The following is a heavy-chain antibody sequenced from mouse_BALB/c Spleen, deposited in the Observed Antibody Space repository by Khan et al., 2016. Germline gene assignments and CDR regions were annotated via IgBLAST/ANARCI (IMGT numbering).Heavy chain of an antibody. V-gene: IGHV3-2*02. CDR1: GYSITSGYG. D-gene: IGHD1-1*01. CDR3: ARTGRIKY. Sequence: EVKLLESGPGLVKPSQSLSLTCTVTGYSITSGYGWNWIRQFPGNKLEWMGNISYSGSTNYNPSLNSRIFITRDTSKNQFFLQLNSVTTEDTATYCGARTGRIKYWGQGTTLTVSS. J-gene: IGHJ2*01. CDR2: ISYSGST.